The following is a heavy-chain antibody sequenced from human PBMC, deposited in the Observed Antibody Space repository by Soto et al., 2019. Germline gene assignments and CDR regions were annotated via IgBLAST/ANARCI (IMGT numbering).Heavy chain of an antibody. V-gene: IGHV3-73*02. CDR1: GFTFSGST. J-gene: IGHJ4*02. CDR3: TRPLTGAYDGDYFDY. CDR2: IRSKANSYAT. Sequence: EVQLVESGGGLVQPGGSLKLSCAASGFTFSGSTMHWVRQASGKGLEWVGRIRSKANSYATAYAASVQVRFTISRDDSNNTAYLQMNSLKPEDTAVYCCTRPLTGAYDGDYFDYWGQGTLVTVSS. D-gene: IGHD1-1*01.